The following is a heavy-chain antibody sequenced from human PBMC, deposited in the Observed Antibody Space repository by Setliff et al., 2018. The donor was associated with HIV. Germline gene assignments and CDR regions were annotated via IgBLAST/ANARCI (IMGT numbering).Heavy chain of an antibody. D-gene: IGHD3-10*01. CDR3: ARHDITLVRGLV. J-gene: IGHJ6*02. Sequence: SETLSLTCTVSGGSISSGSYYWSWIRQPAGKGLEWIGRLYTRGSANYNPSLGSRVTMSIDTSKNQFSLKLTSVTATDTAVYYCARHDITLVRGLVWGQGTTVTVSS. V-gene: IGHV4-61*02. CDR2: LYTRGSA. CDR1: GGSISSGSYY.